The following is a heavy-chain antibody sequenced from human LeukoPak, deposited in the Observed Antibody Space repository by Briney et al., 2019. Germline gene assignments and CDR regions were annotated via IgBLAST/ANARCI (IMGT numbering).Heavy chain of an antibody. CDR3: ARDSRSSSWYAPAVFDY. CDR2: IYYSGST. D-gene: IGHD6-13*01. J-gene: IGHJ4*02. Sequence: SETLSLTCTVSGGSISSSSYYWGWIRQPPGKGLEWIGSIYYSGSTYYNPSLKSRVTISVDTSKNQFSLKLSSVTAADTAVYYCARDSRSSSWYAPAVFDYWGQGTLVTVSS. CDR1: GGSISSSSYY. V-gene: IGHV4-39*07.